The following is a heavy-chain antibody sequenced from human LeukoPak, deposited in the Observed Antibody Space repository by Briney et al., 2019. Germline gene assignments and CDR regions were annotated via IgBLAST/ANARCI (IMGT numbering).Heavy chain of an antibody. CDR2: IYYSGNT. V-gene: IGHV4-39*01. CDR3: ARIDYYDSSGEAYYFDS. D-gene: IGHD3-22*01. CDR1: GGSISSSSYY. J-gene: IGHJ4*02. Sequence: PSETLSLTCTVSGGSISSSSYYWGWIRQPPGKGLEWIGSIYYSGNTYYNPSLKSRVTISADMSNNQFSLKLNSVAAADTAVYSCARIDYYDSSGEAYYFDSWGQGTLVTVSS.